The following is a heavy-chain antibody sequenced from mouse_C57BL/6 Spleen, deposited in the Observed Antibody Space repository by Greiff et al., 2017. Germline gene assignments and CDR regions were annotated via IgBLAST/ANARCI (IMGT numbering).Heavy chain of an antibody. CDR3: ARIGYYGSVGYFDY. J-gene: IGHJ2*01. D-gene: IGHD1-1*01. Sequence: QVQLKQPGAELVMPGASVKLSCKASGYTFTSYWMHWVKQRPGQGLEWIGEIDPSDSYTNYNQKFKGKSTLTVDKSSSTAYMQLSSLTSEDSAVYYCARIGYYGSVGYFDYWGQGTTLTVSS. V-gene: IGHV1-69*01. CDR2: IDPSDSYT. CDR1: GYTFTSYW.